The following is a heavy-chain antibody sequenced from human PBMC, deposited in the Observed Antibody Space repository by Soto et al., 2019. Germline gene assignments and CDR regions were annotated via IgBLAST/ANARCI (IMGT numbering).Heavy chain of an antibody. V-gene: IGHV4-59*08. CDR1: GGSISSYY. Sequence: PSETLSLTCTVSGGSISSYYWSWIRQPPGKGLEWIGYIYYSGSTNYNPSLKSRVTISVDTSKNQFSLKLSSVTAADTAVYYCARHIPADILTGYPNWFDPWGQGTLVTVSS. D-gene: IGHD3-9*01. CDR3: ARHIPADILTGYPNWFDP. J-gene: IGHJ5*02. CDR2: IYYSGST.